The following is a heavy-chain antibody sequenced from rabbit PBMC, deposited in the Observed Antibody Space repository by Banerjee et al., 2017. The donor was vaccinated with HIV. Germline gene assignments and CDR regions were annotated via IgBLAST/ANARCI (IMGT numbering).Heavy chain of an antibody. V-gene: IGHV1S43*01. D-gene: IGHD6-1*01. CDR2: IRNSSAI. CDR3: ARVADTYDGYAGYGYANL. Sequence: QQQLEESGGGLVKPGGTLTLTCKASGFDFSSNAMCWVRQAPGKGLELIACIRNSSAIGYATWVNGRFTISRSTSLNTVDLKMTSLTAADTATYFCARVADTYDGYAGYGYANLWGPGTLVTVS. CDR1: GFDFSSNA. J-gene: IGHJ4*01.